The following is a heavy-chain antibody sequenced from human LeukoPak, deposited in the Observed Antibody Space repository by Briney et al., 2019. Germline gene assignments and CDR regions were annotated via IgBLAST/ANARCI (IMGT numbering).Heavy chain of an antibody. V-gene: IGHV4-4*02. CDR3: ARAGGYYDSSGYGFDY. CDR2: IYHSGST. CDR1: GGSISSSNW. Sequence: SGTLSLTCAVSGGSISSSNWWSWVRQPPGKGLEWIGEIYHSGSTNYNPSLKSRVTISVDKSKNQFSLKLSSVTAADTAVYYCARAGGYYDSSGYGFDYWGQGTLVTVSS. J-gene: IGHJ4*02. D-gene: IGHD3-22*01.